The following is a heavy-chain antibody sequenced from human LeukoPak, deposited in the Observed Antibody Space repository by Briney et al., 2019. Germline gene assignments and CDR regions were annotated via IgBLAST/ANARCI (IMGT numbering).Heavy chain of an antibody. CDR2: IYYSGST. J-gene: IGHJ5*02. D-gene: IGHD3-10*01. CDR1: GGSISSYY. Sequence: SSETLSLTCTVSGGSISSYYWSWIRQPPGKGLEWIGYIYYSGSTNYNPSLKSRVTISVDTSKNQFSLKLSSVTAADTAVYYCARETHYGSGSLFPWGQGTLVTVSS. V-gene: IGHV4-59*01. CDR3: ARETHYGSGSLFP.